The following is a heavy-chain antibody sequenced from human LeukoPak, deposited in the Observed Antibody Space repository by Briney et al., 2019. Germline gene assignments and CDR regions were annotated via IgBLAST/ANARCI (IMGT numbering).Heavy chain of an antibody. CDR3: ARGRTGAAALDF. CDR2: STHTGST. CDR1: GGSFSGHY. Sequence: SETLSLTCAVYGGSFSGHYWTWIRQAPGKGLEWIGKSTHTGSTNCNPSLKSRVTISVDTSKNQFSLKLTSVSAADTAVYHCARGRTGAAALDFWGPGTLVTVSS. V-gene: IGHV4-34*01. D-gene: IGHD2-2*01. J-gene: IGHJ4*02.